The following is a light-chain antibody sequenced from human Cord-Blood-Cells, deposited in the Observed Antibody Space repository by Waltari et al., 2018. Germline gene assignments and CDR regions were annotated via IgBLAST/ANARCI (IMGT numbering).Light chain of an antibody. CDR3: QSYDSSNVV. J-gene: IGLJ2*01. CDR2: EDN. Sequence: NFMLTQPHSVSESPGKTVTISCTRSSGSIASNYVQWYQQRPGRSPTTVIYEDNQRPSVVPDRFSGSIDSSSNSASLTISGLKTEDEADYYCQSYDSSNVVFGGGTKLTVL. V-gene: IGLV6-57*01. CDR1: SGSIASNY.